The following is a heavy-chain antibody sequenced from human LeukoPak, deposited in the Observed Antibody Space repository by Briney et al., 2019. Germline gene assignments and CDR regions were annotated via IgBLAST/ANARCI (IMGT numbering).Heavy chain of an antibody. V-gene: IGHV3-21*01. J-gene: IGHJ4*02. CDR1: GFTFSSYS. D-gene: IGHD2-15*01. Sequence: GGSLRLSXAASGFTFSSYSMNWVRQTPGKGLEWVSSISSSSSYIYYADSVKGRFTISRDNAKNSLYLQMNSLRAEDTAVYYCARRVVVVAARALDYWGQGTLVTVSS. CDR3: ARRVVVVAARALDY. CDR2: ISSSSSYI.